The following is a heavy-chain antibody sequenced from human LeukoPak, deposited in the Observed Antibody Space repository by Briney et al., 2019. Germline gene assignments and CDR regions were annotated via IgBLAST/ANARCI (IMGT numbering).Heavy chain of an antibody. CDR3: AKDGDGYCPFDY. CDR2: IIPIFGTA. Sequence: ASVKVSCKASGGTFSSYAISWVRQAPGQRLEWMGGIIPIFGTANYAQKFQGRVTITADESTSTAYMELSSLRSEDTAVYYCAKDGDGYCPFDYWGQGTLVTVSS. CDR1: GGTFSSYA. J-gene: IGHJ4*02. D-gene: IGHD2-21*01. V-gene: IGHV1-69*13.